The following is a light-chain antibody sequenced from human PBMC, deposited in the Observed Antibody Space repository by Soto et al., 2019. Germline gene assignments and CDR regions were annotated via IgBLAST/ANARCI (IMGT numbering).Light chain of an antibody. V-gene: IGLV1-44*01. J-gene: IGLJ2*01. CDR2: NNN. Sequence: QSVLTQPPSASGTAGQRVTISCSGTSSNIARNTVNWYQQFPGTAPKLLIFNNNQRPSGVPDRFSGSKSGTSASLAISGLQSEDEADYYCATLDDSLNGVIFGGGTKLTVL. CDR1: SSNIARNT. CDR3: ATLDDSLNGVI.